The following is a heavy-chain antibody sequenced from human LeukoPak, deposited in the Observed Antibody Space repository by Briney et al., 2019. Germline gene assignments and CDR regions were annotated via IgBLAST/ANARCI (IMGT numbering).Heavy chain of an antibody. CDR3: AQQVGYCSSGSCYFTY. D-gene: IGHD2-15*01. J-gene: IGHJ1*01. Sequence: GGSLRLSCAASGFSFSTYAMSWVRQAPGKGLEWVSAISNTGGSTYYADSVKGRFTISRDKSKNTLSLQMNSLRAEDTAVYYCAQQVGYCSSGSCYFTYWGQGTLVTVSS. CDR2: ISNTGGST. CDR1: GFSFSTYA. V-gene: IGHV3-23*01.